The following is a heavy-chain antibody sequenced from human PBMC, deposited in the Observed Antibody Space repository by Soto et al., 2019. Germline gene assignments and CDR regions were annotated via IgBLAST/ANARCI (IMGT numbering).Heavy chain of an antibody. V-gene: IGHV4-59*08. CDR1: GGSISSYY. Sequence: ASETLSLTCTVSGGSISSYYWSWIRQPPGKGLEWIGYIYYSGSTNYNPSLKSRVTISVDTSKNQFSLKLSSVTAADTAVYYCARLEYPNNWFDPWGQGTLVTVSS. CDR3: ARLEYPNNWFDP. D-gene: IGHD2-2*02. J-gene: IGHJ5*02. CDR2: IYYSGST.